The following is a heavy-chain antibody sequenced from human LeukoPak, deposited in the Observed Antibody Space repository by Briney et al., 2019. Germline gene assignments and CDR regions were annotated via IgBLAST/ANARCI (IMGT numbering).Heavy chain of an antibody. Sequence: GGSLRLSCGASGFTLSDSYMSWIRQAPGKGLEWVSYILMRTNYTSYAASVKGRFTISRDNAKNSLYLQMNSLRAEDTALYYCAKEGGTRGTFDVWGQGTTVTVSS. V-gene: IGHV3-11*05. CDR3: AKEGGTRGTFDV. CDR2: ILMRTNYT. CDR1: GFTLSDSY. J-gene: IGHJ3*01. D-gene: IGHD3/OR15-3a*01.